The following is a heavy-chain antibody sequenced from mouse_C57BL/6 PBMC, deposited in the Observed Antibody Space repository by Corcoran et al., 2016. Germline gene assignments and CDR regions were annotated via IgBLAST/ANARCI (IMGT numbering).Heavy chain of an antibody. CDR1: GYTFTDYY. J-gene: IGHJ4*01. CDR3: ARMVTTLYYYAMDY. CDR2: INPNNGGT. Sequence: EVQLQQSGPELVKPGASVKISCKASGYTFTDYYMNWVKQSHGKSLEWIGDINPNNGGTSYNQKFKGKATLTVDKSSSTAYMELRSLTSEDSAGYYCARMVTTLYYYAMDYWGQGTSVTVSS. D-gene: IGHD2-1*01. V-gene: IGHV1-26*01.